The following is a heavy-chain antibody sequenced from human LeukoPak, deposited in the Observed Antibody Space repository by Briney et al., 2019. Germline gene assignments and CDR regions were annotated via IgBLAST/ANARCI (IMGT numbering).Heavy chain of an antibody. D-gene: IGHD4-17*01. V-gene: IGHV3-53*01. CDR3: AASDDYGDYYFDY. Sequence: GGSLRLSCAASGFTVSSNYMSWVRQAPGKGVEWVSVIYSGSSTYYADSVKGRFTISRDNSKNTLYLQMNSLRAEDTAVYYCAASDDYGDYYFDYWGQGTLVTVSS. CDR2: IYSGSST. CDR1: GFTVSSNY. J-gene: IGHJ4*02.